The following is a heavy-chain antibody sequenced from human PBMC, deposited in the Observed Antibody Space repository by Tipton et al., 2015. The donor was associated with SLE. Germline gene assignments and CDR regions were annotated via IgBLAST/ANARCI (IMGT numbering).Heavy chain of an antibody. Sequence: TLSLTCAVYGGSFSDYYWTWIRQFPGKGLEWIGYIYYSGGTNYNPSLRGRVTISVDTPNNQFSLKLTSVTAADTAIYYCARELDCSGGVCPFDYWGRGTLVTVSS. CDR2: IYYSGGT. CDR1: GGSFSDYY. D-gene: IGHD2-8*02. V-gene: IGHV4-59*01. CDR3: ARELDCSGGVCPFDY. J-gene: IGHJ4*02.